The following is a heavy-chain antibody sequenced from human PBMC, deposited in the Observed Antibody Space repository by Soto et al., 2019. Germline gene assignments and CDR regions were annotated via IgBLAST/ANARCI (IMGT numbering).Heavy chain of an antibody. J-gene: IGHJ4*02. D-gene: IGHD3-10*01. CDR2: INPNSGGT. CDR3: ARDKPMVWGVIITGPFDY. CDR1: GYTFTGYY. V-gene: IGHV1-2*02. Sequence: QVQLVQSGAEVKKPGASVKVSCKASGYTFTGYYMHWVRQAPGQGLEWMGWINPNSGGTNYAQKFPGRVTMTRGKSISTAYLELGRLRSDDTAVYYCARDKPMVWGVIITGPFDYWGQGTLVTVSS.